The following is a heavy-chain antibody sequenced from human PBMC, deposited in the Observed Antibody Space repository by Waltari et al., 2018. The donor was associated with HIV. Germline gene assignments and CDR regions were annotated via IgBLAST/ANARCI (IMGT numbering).Heavy chain of an antibody. J-gene: IGHJ4*02. V-gene: IGHV3-23*05. CDR1: GFIFSSYG. D-gene: IGHD4-17*01. CDR2: INYSGGSS. Sequence: EVQLLESGGGLVQPGESLRLSCAASGFIFSSYGMRWVRQAPGKGLDWVSAINYSGGSSFYADSVKGRFTISRDNSKKTLYLQLNSLRAQDTAIYYCAKLAGDSELDYWGQGTLVIVSS. CDR3: AKLAGDSELDY.